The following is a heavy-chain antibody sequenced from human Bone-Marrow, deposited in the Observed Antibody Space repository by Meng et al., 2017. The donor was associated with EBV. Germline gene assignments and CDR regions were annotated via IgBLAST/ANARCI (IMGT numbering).Heavy chain of an antibody. CDR3: ASESGRGYTPDY. CDR2: LIPMLGAP. CDR1: ACTFSSDA. D-gene: IGHD5-18*01. J-gene: IGHJ4*02. V-gene: IGHV1-69*06. Sequence: QVHFVQSGAEVKRLGASRTVSCKSSACTFSSDAISWVRQAPGQVLEWMGGLIPMLGAPNYAQKFQDRVTIIADKSTSIHYMELSSLRSDDTAVYYCASESGRGYTPDYWGRGALVTVSS.